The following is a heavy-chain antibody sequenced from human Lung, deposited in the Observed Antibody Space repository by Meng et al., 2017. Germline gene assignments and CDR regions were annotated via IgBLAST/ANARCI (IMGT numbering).Heavy chain of an antibody. D-gene: IGHD6-25*01. CDR1: GYNFPDYY. Sequence: QVSVVQCGAEAEELGASVKVAFKPSGYNFPDYYIHGVRRAPGQGLEWMGRINPKSGDTHYAQKFQARVTMTGDTSISTAYMELSGLRSDDTAMYYCARDEDISAAGKLFGDYWGQGTLVTVSS. CDR2: INPKSGDT. J-gene: IGHJ4*02. V-gene: IGHV1-2*06. CDR3: ARDEDISAAGKLFGDY.